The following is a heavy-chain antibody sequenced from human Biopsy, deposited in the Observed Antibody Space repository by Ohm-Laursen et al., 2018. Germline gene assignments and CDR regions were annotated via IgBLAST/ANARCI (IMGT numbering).Heavy chain of an antibody. V-gene: IGHV1-2*02. CDR3: ARVPAYPSIDGYYGLDL. Sequence: VSSVTVSCKASGYTFAGYYLHWVRQAPGHGLEWMGWINPNSGNANYAQSFQGRLTVTRDTSISTAYMELTSLTFDDTAIYYCARVPAYPSIDGYYGLDLWGQGTTVIVSS. D-gene: IGHD3-9*01. CDR1: GYTFAGYY. J-gene: IGHJ6*02. CDR2: INPNSGNA.